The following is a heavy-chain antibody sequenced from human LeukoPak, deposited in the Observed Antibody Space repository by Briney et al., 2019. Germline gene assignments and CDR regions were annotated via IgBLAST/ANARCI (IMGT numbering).Heavy chain of an antibody. CDR2: ISGSGGST. Sequence: GGSLRLSCAASGFTFSSYAMSWVRQAPGKGLEWVSAISGSGGSTYYADSVKGRFTISRDNSKNTLYLQMNSLRAEDTAVYCCARSYYDSSGSDYWGQGTLVTVSS. V-gene: IGHV3-23*01. J-gene: IGHJ4*02. D-gene: IGHD3-22*01. CDR3: ARSYYDSSGSDY. CDR1: GFTFSSYA.